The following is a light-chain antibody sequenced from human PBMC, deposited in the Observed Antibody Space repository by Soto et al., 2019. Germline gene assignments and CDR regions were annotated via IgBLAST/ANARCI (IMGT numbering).Light chain of an antibody. V-gene: IGKV1-8*01. CDR2: AAS. CDR3: QQYHSYPIA. J-gene: IGKJ5*01. Sequence: AIRMTQSPSSFSASTGDRVTITCRASQVINSYLAWYQQKPGKAPKLLIYAASTLQSGVPSRFSGSGSETDFTLTISRLQAEEFATYDCQQYHSYPIAFGQGTRLEIK. CDR1: QVINSY.